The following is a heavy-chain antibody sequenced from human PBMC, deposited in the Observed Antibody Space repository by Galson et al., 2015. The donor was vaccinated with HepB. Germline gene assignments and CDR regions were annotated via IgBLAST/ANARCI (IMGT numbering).Heavy chain of an antibody. Sequence: SVKVSCKASGYSFSNYGLSWFRQAPGPGLGWLGWFSGYDGSTTYAQKFQGSVTTTADASTGTAYLELRNLRSDDTAVYYCARDSRLELRLNNYFSYGMDVWGQGSAVTVSS. D-gene: IGHD1-7*01. J-gene: IGHJ6*02. CDR2: FSGYDGST. CDR1: GYSFSNYG. V-gene: IGHV1-18*01. CDR3: ARDSRLELRLNNYFSYGMDV.